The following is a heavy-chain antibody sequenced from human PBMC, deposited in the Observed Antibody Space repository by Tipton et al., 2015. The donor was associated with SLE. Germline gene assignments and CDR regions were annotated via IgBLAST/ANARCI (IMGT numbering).Heavy chain of an antibody. CDR3: ARYDFWSGYPGDY. Sequence: TLSLTCAVYGGSFSGYYWSWIRQPPGKGLEWIGEINHSGSTNYNPSLKSQVTTSVDTSKNQFSLKLSSVTAADTAVYYCARYDFWSGYPGDYWGQGTLVTVSS. V-gene: IGHV4-34*01. CDR1: GGSFSGYY. J-gene: IGHJ4*02. D-gene: IGHD3-3*01. CDR2: INHSGST.